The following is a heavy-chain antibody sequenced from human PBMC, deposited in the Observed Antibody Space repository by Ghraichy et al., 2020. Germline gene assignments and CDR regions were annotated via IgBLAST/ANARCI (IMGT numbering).Heavy chain of an antibody. CDR3: ARGKSMEMYYDILTGYQNYFDY. CDR1: GGSFSGYY. CDR2: INHSGST. V-gene: IGHV4-34*01. D-gene: IGHD3-9*01. J-gene: IGHJ4*02. Sequence: SETLSLTCAVYGGSFSGYYWSWIRQPPGKGLEWIGEINHSGSTNYNPSLKSRVTISVDTSKNQFSLKLSSVTAADTAVYYCARGKSMEMYYDILTGYQNYFDYWGQGTLVTVSS.